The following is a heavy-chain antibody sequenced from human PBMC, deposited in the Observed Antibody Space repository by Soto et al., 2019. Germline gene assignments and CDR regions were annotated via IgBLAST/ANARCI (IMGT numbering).Heavy chain of an antibody. CDR3: ATRRRHCISTSCYGFDY. V-gene: IGHV1-69*12. CDR2: IIPIFGTA. CDR1: GGTFSSYA. D-gene: IGHD2-2*01. Sequence: QVQLVQSGAEVKKPGSSVKVSCKASGGTFSSYAISWVRQAPGQGLEWMGGIIPIFGTANYAQKFQGRVTITADESTGTAYMELSSLRSEDTAVYYCATRRRHCISTSCYGFDYWGQGTLVTVSS. J-gene: IGHJ4*02.